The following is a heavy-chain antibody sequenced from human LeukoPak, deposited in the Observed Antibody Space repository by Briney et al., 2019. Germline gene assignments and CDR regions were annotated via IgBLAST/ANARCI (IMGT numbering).Heavy chain of an antibody. Sequence: SVKVSCKASGGTFSSYAISWVRQAPGQGLEWMGRIIPILGIANYAQKFQGRVAITADKSTSTAYMELSSLRSEDTTVYYCARGSGSYGGTVYYFDYWGQGTLVTVSS. V-gene: IGHV1-69*04. CDR1: GGTFSSYA. CDR3: ARGSGSYGGTVYYFDY. D-gene: IGHD1-26*01. CDR2: IIPILGIA. J-gene: IGHJ4*02.